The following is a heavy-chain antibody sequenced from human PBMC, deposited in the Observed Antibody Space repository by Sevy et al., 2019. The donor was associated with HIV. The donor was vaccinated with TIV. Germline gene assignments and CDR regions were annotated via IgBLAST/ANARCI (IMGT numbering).Heavy chain of an antibody. CDR1: GFTFSSYN. J-gene: IGHJ4*02. CDR2: ITGDSSYM. Sequence: GSLRLSCAASGFTFSSYNMNWVRQAPGKGLEWISSITGDSSYMYDADSVKGRFTISRDNAKNSLYLHMNGLRAEDTAVYYCTRDRPTLNYHASSGYNYYFDSWGQGTLGTVSS. CDR3: TRDRPTLNYHASSGYNYYFDS. V-gene: IGHV3-21*01. D-gene: IGHD3-22*01.